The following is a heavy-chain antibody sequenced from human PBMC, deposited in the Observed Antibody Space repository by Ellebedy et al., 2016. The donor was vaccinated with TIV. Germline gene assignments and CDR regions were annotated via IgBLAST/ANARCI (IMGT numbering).Heavy chain of an antibody. J-gene: IGHJ6*03. CDR3: ARVHCSITTCDYYYMDV. Sequence: SETLSLXCTVSGGSVSRYLCSWIWQPAGEGLEWIGRVFTSASVNYNPSLMSRVTMSVVTSKNQISLRLHSVTTADTAVYYCARVHCSITTCDYYYMDVWGKGTTVTVPS. CDR2: VFTSASV. D-gene: IGHD1-14*01. V-gene: IGHV4-4*07. CDR1: GGSVSRYL.